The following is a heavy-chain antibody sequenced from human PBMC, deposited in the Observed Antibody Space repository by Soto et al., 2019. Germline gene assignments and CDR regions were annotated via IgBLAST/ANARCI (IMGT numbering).Heavy chain of an antibody. Sequence: PGGSLRLSCAASGFTFTRYSMNWVRQAPGKGLEWVSSISSTTNYIYYGDSMKGRFTISRDNAKNSLYLEMNSLRTEDTAVYYCARESEDLTSNFDYWGQGTLVTVSS. V-gene: IGHV3-21*06. CDR3: ARESEDLTSNFDY. J-gene: IGHJ4*02. CDR2: ISSTTNYI. CDR1: GFTFTRYS.